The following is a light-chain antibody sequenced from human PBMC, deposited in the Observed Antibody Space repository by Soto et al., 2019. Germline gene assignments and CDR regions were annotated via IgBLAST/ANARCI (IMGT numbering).Light chain of an antibody. CDR3: QQSYSTPVT. J-gene: IGKJ3*01. CDR1: QSISNY. Sequence: DLPMTQSPSSLSASVGDSVTITCRASQSISNYLNWYQQKPGKAPKLLVYAASSLQSGVPSRFSGSGSGTDFTLTISSLQPEDFATYYCQQSYSTPVTFGRGTKVDIK. CDR2: AAS. V-gene: IGKV1-39*01.